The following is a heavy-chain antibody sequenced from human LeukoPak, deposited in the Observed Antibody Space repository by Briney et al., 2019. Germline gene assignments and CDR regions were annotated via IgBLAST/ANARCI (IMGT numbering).Heavy chain of an antibody. CDR3: AREIGGGPYYFDY. V-gene: IGHV4-39*07. J-gene: IGHJ4*02. CDR2: IYYSGST. Sequence: SETLSLTCTVSGGSISSSSYYWGWIRQPPGKGLEWIGSIYYSGSTYYNPSLKSRVTISVDTSKNQFSLKLSSVTAADTAVYYCAREIGGGPYYFDYWGQGTLVTVSS. CDR1: GGSISSSSYY. D-gene: IGHD2/OR15-2a*01.